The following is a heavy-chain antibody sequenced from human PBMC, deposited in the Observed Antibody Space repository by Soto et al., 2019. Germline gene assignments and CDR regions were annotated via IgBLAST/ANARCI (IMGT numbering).Heavy chain of an antibody. D-gene: IGHD5-18*01. CDR2: INPNSGDT. Sequence: QVQLVQSGAEVKKPGASVKVSCKTSGYTFNDFYIHWVREAPGQGLEWLGWINPNSGDTHYGQHFQGRVTLIADTSINTTYMQLSGLAPGDTAMYYCARDLRGYSNWFHPWGQGTLVTVSS. V-gene: IGHV1-2*02. J-gene: IGHJ5*02. CDR3: ARDLRGYSNWFHP. CDR1: GYTFNDFY.